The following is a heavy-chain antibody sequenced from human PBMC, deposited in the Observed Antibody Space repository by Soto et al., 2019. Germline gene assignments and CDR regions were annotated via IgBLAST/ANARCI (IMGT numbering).Heavy chain of an antibody. CDR2: IYYSGGT. D-gene: IGHD3-22*01. CDR1: NGSISDYY. CDR3: ARTDGLRFFDSFDY. V-gene: IGHV4-59*01. J-gene: IGHJ4*02. Sequence: QVQLQESGPGLVKPSETLSLTCSVSNGSISDYYWSWIRQPPGKGLDWIGDIYYSGGTNYNPSLKSRVTIAVDTSKTQFSLKLSSVTAADTAVYYCARTDGLRFFDSFDYWGQGTLVTVSS.